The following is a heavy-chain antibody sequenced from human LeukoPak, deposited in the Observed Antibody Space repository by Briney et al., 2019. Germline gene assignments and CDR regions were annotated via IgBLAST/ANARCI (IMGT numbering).Heavy chain of an antibody. CDR3: ATSRSARSSDWYLLDY. V-gene: IGHV3-33*01. Sequence: GGSLRLSCAASGFTLSDYGVHWVRQAPGKGLEWVALIWYDGSNKYFTDSVKGRFTISRDNSKNTVYLHMNSLRVEDTAVYYCATSRSARSSDWYLLDYWGRGTLVTVSS. CDR1: GFTLSDYG. CDR2: IWYDGSNK. D-gene: IGHD4-23*01. J-gene: IGHJ4*02.